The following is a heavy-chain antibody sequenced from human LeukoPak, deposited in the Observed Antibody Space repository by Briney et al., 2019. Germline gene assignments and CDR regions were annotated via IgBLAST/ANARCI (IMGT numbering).Heavy chain of an antibody. J-gene: IGHJ5*02. D-gene: IGHD3/OR15-3a*01. CDR2: IRFDGNKK. Sequence: GGSLRLSCAASGFTFSSFGMHWVRQAPGKGLEWLAYIRFDGNKKEYADSLEGRFTISRDNSKNALYLQIDSLRPEDTAVYYCARDLDYYATDQWGQGTLVTVSS. V-gene: IGHV3-30*02. CDR3: ARDLDYYATDQ. CDR1: GFTFSSFG.